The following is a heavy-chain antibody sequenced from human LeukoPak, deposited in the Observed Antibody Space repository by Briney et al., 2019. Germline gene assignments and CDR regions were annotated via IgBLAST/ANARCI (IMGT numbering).Heavy chain of an antibody. J-gene: IGHJ4*02. CDR3: AKRSITMVRAVPFDY. CDR2: ISSDGTTK. V-gene: IGHV3-30*18. D-gene: IGHD3-10*01. CDR1: GFTFSNYG. Sequence: GGSLRLSCEASGFTFSNYGMHWVRQAPGKGLEWVAVISSDGTTKYYGDSVKGRFTVSRDSSKNTLYLQMNSLRAEDTAVYYCAKRSITMVRAVPFDYWGQGTLVTVSS.